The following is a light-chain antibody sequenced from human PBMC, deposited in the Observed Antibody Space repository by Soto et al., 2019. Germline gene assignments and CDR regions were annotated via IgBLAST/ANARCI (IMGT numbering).Light chain of an antibody. CDR3: QQYDNYPYT. V-gene: IGKV1-5*03. CDR1: QSISSW. CDR2: KAS. J-gene: IGKJ2*01. Sequence: DIQMTQSPSTLSASVGDRVTITCRASQSISSWLAWYQQKPGKAPKILIYKASSLESGVPSRFSGSGSGTEFTLTISSLQPDDFATYYCQQYDNYPYTFGQVSKLEIK.